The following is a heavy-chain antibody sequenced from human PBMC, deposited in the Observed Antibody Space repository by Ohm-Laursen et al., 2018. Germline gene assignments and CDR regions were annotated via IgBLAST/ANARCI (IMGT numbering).Heavy chain of an antibody. Sequence: SLRLSCTAAGFTFSRYDMHWVRQAPGKGLEWVSGISWNSGSIGYADSVKGRFTISRDNAKNSLYLQMNSLRAEDTALYYCAKGIVGATFDYWGQGTLVTVSS. CDR2: ISWNSGSI. V-gene: IGHV3-9*01. CDR1: GFTFSRYD. J-gene: IGHJ4*02. CDR3: AKGIVGATFDY. D-gene: IGHD1-26*01.